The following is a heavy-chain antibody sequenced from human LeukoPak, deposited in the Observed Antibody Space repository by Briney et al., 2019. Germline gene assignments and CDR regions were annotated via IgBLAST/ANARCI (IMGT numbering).Heavy chain of an antibody. CDR1: GFTFSSYE. D-gene: IGHD6-6*01. CDR2: ISSSGSYI. Sequence: GGSLRLSCAASGFTFSSYEMNWVRQAPGKGLEWVSYISSSGSYIYYADSVKGRFTISRDNAKNSLYLQMNSLRAEDTAVYYCASLEYSSTEEWGQGTLVTVSS. CDR3: ASLEYSSTEE. J-gene: IGHJ4*02. V-gene: IGHV3-21*05.